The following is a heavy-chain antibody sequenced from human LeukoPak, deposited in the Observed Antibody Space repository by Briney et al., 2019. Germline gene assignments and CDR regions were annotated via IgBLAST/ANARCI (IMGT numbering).Heavy chain of an antibody. J-gene: IGHJ6*02. D-gene: IGHD2/OR15-2a*01. CDR1: GYTFTSYD. V-gene: IGHV1-8*01. Sequence: ASVKVSCKASGYTFTSYDINWVRQATGQGLEWMGWMNPNSGNTGYAQKFQGRVTMTRNTSISTAYMELSSLRSEDTAVYYCARGFPNSENYYYYGMDVWGQGTTVTVSS. CDR2: MNPNSGNT. CDR3: ARGFPNSENYYYYGMDV.